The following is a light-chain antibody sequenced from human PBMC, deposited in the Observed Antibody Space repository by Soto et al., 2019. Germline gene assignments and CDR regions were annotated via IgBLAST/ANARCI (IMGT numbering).Light chain of an antibody. Sequence: IVLTQSPGTLSLSPGERATLSCRASQSVSSSYLAWYQQKPGQAPRLLIYGASSRATGIPDRFSGSGSGTDFTLTISRLEPEEFAVYYCRQYGSSPTWTFGQGTKVDIK. J-gene: IGKJ1*01. CDR2: GAS. CDR1: QSVSSSY. V-gene: IGKV3-20*01. CDR3: RQYGSSPTWT.